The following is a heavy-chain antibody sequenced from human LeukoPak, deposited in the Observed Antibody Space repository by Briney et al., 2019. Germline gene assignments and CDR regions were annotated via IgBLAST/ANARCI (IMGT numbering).Heavy chain of an antibody. D-gene: IGHD5-12*01. CDR1: GFTFSSSA. J-gene: IGHJ4*02. V-gene: IGHV3-23*01. CDR2: ISNNGGYT. CDR3: AKEIFSGLLYIDY. Sequence: SGGSLRLSCAASGFTFSSSAMSWVRQAPGKGLEWVSAISNNGGYTYYADSVKGRFTISSDNSKNTVYLQMNSLRPEDMAVYYCAKEIFSGLLYIDYWGQGTLVTVSS.